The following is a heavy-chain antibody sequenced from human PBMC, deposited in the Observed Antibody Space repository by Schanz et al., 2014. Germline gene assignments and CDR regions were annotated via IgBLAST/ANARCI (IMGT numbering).Heavy chain of an antibody. D-gene: IGHD3-10*01. CDR1: GFTFGDYA. V-gene: IGHV3-9*01. J-gene: IGHJ5*02. CDR3: ARPALWFGDNCFDP. Sequence: EVQLLESGGGLVQPGGSLRLSCAASGFTFGDYAMHWVRQAPGKGLEWVSVISWNSGTIGYADSVKGRFTISRDNAKNSLYLQMNSLRAEDTAVYYCARPALWFGDNCFDPWGQGTLVTVSS. CDR2: ISWNSGTI.